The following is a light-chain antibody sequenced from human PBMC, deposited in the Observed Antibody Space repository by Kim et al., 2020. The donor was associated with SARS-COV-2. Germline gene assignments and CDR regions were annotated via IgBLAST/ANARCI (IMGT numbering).Light chain of an antibody. CDR1: NIVTKN. CDR3: QVWDSSTWV. V-gene: IGLV3-9*01. Sequence: SSELTQPLSVSVALGQTARITCGGNNIVTKNVHWYQQKPGQAPVLVMYRDTNRPSGIPERFSGSNSGNTATLTISRAQAGDEADYYCQVWDSSTWVFGGG. CDR2: RDT. J-gene: IGLJ3*02.